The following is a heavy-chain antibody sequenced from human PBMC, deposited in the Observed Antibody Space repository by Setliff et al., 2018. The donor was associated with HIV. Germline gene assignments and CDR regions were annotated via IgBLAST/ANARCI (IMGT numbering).Heavy chain of an antibody. V-gene: IGHV4-34*01. J-gene: IGHJ6*03. Sequence: PSETLSLTCAVYGGSFSGFYWSWIRQPPGKGLEWIGEINHSGSTNYNPSHKSRVTISVDTSKNQFSLKLSSVTAADTAVYYCSRGVRRNFMVRTVESYYYYYMDVWGKGTTVTVSS. CDR3: SRGVRRNFMVRTVESYYYYYMDV. CDR2: INHSGST. CDR1: GGSFSGFY. D-gene: IGHD3-10*01.